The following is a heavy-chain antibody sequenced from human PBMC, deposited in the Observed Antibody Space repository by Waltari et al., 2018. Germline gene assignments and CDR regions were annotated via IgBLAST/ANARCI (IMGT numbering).Heavy chain of an antibody. Sequence: QVQLVESGGGVVQPGGSLRLSGAASGFTFSSYGIHWARQAPGKGLEGVAFIQSDGTNKYYADSVKGRFTITRDNSKNTLYLQVNSLRAEDTAVFYCAKADCRSTSCYGNMDVWGKGTTVTVSS. D-gene: IGHD2-2*01. CDR3: AKADCRSTSCYGNMDV. J-gene: IGHJ6*03. CDR1: GFTFSSYG. CDR2: IQSDGTNK. V-gene: IGHV3-30*02.